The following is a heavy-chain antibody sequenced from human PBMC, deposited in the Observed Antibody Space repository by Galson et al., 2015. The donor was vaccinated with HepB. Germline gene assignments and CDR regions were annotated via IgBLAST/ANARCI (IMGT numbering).Heavy chain of an antibody. CDR1: GYTSTNYH. V-gene: IGHV1-18*04. Sequence: SVKVSCKASGYTSTNYHIHWVRQAPGQGLEWMGWISAYNGNTNYAQKLQGRVTMTTDTSTSTAYMELRSLRSDDTAVYYRARDYCSSTSCYSFGYWGQGTLVTVSS. D-gene: IGHD2-2*01. CDR3: ARDYCSSTSCYSFGY. J-gene: IGHJ4*02. CDR2: ISAYNGNT.